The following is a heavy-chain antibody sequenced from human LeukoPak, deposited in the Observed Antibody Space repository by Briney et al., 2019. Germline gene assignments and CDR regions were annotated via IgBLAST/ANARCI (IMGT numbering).Heavy chain of an antibody. CDR1: GFTFSSYA. V-gene: IGHV3-53*01. J-gene: IGHJ4*02. Sequence: GGSLRLSCAASGFTFSSYAMSWVRQAPGKGLEWVSLIYSVGTTYYAGSVKGRFTISRDISKNMVYLQMDSLRAEDTAVYYCATIRRGSYYEFDYWGQGTLVTVSS. D-gene: IGHD1-26*01. CDR3: ATIRRGSYYEFDY. CDR2: IYSVGTT.